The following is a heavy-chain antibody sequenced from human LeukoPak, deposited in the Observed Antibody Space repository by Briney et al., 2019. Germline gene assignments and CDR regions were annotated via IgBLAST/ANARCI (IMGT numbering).Heavy chain of an antibody. CDR2: ISGSGGST. CDR1: GFTVSANY. Sequence: PGGSLRLSCAASGFTVSANYMNWVRQAPGKGLEWVSAISGSGGSTYYADSVKGRFTISRDNSKNTLYLQMNSLRAEDTAVYYCAKAVTGIVVVVAAYLAPFDYWGQGTLVTVSS. J-gene: IGHJ4*02. D-gene: IGHD2-15*01. V-gene: IGHV3-23*01. CDR3: AKAVTGIVVVVAAYLAPFDY.